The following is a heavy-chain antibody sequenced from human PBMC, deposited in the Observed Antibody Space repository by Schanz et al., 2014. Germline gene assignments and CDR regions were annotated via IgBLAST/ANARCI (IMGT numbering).Heavy chain of an antibody. CDR2: ISGSGGST. CDR1: GFTFSSYT. CDR3: ARDRVGASSYFDY. Sequence: VQLVDSGGGLVKPGGSLRLSCAASGFTFSSYTMNWVRQAPGKGLEWVSAISGSGGSTLDADSVRGRFTISRDNSKNTLYLQMNNLRAEDTAVYYCARDRVGASSYFDYWGQGTLVTVSS. V-gene: IGHV3-23*04. J-gene: IGHJ4*02. D-gene: IGHD1-26*01.